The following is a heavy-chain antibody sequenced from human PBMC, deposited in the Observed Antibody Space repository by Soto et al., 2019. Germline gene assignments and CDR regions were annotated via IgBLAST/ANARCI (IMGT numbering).Heavy chain of an antibody. CDR3: TSRIYYRTTVTFDV. Sequence: PGGSLRLSCAASNFTVSTNYLSWVRQAPGKGLEWVSVIYSGGSTSYADSVQGRFSVSRDKSKNTVSLQMNSLRAEDTAVYYCTSRIYYRTTVTFDVWGQGTMVTVSS. CDR2: IYSGGST. D-gene: IGHD4-4*01. V-gene: IGHV3-53*01. J-gene: IGHJ3*01. CDR1: NFTVSTNY.